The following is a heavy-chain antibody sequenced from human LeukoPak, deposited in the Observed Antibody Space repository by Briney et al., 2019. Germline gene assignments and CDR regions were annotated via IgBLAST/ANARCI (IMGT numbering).Heavy chain of an antibody. Sequence: AGESLRLSCTASGFTFSNAWMSWVRQAPGKGLEWVSGIGASGGSTYYADSVKGRFTISRDNSKNTLYLQMNSLRTEDTAVYYCAKAEGYDILTGLDYWGQGTLVTVSS. D-gene: IGHD3-9*01. V-gene: IGHV3-23*01. CDR3: AKAEGYDILTGLDY. CDR2: IGASGGST. J-gene: IGHJ4*02. CDR1: GFTFSNAW.